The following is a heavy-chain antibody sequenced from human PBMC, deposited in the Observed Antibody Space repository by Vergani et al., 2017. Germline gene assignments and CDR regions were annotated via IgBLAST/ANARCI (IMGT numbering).Heavy chain of an antibody. J-gene: IGHJ4*02. CDR1: GGTFSSYT. CDR3: AGDRXGVTMVRGVISFDY. D-gene: IGHD3-10*01. CDR2: IIPILGIA. V-gene: IGHV1-69*08. Sequence: QVQLVQSGAEVKKPGSSVKVSCKASGGTFSSYTISWVRQAPGQGLEWMGRIIPILGIANYAQKFQGRVTITADKSKGTAYMELSSLRSEDTAVYYCAGDRXGVTMVRGVISFDYWGQGTLVTVSS.